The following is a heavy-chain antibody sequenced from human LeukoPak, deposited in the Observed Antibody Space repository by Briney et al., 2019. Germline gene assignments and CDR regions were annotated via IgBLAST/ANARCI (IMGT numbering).Heavy chain of an antibody. Sequence: PGGSLRLSCAASGFTFSSYWMTWVRQAPGKGLEWVANIKYDGSEKYFVDSVKGRFTISRDDSKNTPYLQMNSLRAEDTAIYYCAKHSGWYFYDYWGQGSQVTVSS. D-gene: IGHD6-19*01. V-gene: IGHV3-7*03. J-gene: IGHJ4*02. CDR1: GFTFSSYW. CDR3: AKHSGWYFYDY. CDR2: IKYDGSEK.